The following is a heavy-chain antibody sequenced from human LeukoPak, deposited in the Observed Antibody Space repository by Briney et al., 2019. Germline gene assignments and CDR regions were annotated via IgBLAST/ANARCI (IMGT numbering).Heavy chain of an antibody. J-gene: IGHJ3*02. D-gene: IGHD3-22*01. CDR3: ARAKRATYYYDSSGSHAFDI. CDR2: INPNSGGT. Sequence: GASVKVSCKASGYTFTGYYMHWVRQAPGQGLEWMGWINPNSGGTNYAQKFQGRVTMTRDTSISTAYMELSRLRSDDTAVYYCARAKRATYYYDSSGSHAFDIWGQGTMVTVSS. V-gene: IGHV1-2*02. CDR1: GYTFTGYY.